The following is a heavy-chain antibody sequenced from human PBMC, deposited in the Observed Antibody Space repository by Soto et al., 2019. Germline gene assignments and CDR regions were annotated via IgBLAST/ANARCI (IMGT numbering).Heavy chain of an antibody. CDR3: AREVRSNTGWYWDY. CDR1: GGSIISYY. D-gene: IGHD6-19*01. J-gene: IGHJ4*02. Sequence: QVQLQESGPGLVKPSETLSLTCTVSGGSIISYYWSWIRQSPEKGLEWIGYIHHSGSTLHNPSLNNRATVSLDRSNNQFSLKLTSVTAADTALYYCAREVRSNTGWYWDYWGQGTLVTVSS. CDR2: IHHSGST. V-gene: IGHV4-59*01.